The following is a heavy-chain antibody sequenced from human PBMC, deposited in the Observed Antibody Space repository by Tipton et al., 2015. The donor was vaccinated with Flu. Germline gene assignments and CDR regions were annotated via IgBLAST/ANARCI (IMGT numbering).Heavy chain of an antibody. CDR1: GAPVRGGIYS. V-gene: IGHV4-30-2*01. Sequence: TLSLTCAVSGAPVRGGIYSWNWIRQPPGRGLEWIGSISHTGTCYKPSFRTRAASSADRSKNQFSLELTSVTAADTAVYYWARESPPDCWGQGILVTVSS. CDR3: ARESPPDC. J-gene: IGHJ4*03. CDR2: ISHTGT.